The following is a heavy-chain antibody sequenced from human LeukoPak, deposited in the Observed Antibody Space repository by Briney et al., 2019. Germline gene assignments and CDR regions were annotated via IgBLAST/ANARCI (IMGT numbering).Heavy chain of an antibody. CDR1: GFTFSSYW. V-gene: IGHV3-7*01. CDR2: IKKDGSEK. CDR3: ARDLSGVTGYTYGRGIDY. D-gene: IGHD5-18*01. Sequence: GGSLRLSCAASGFTFSSYWMSWVRQAPGKGLGWVANIKKDGSEKYYVDAVKGRFTISRDNAKSSLYLQMNSLRAEDTAIYYCARDLSGVTGYTYGRGIDYWGQGTLVTVSS. J-gene: IGHJ4*02.